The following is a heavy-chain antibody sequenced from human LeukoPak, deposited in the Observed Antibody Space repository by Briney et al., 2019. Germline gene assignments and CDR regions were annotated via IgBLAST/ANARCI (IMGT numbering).Heavy chain of an antibody. D-gene: IGHD3-22*01. V-gene: IGHV4-30-4*08. CDR1: GGSISSGDYY. Sequence: SQTLSLTCTVSGGSISSGDYYWTWIRQPPGKGLECIGYIYYSGSTYYNPSLKSRVTISVDTSKNQFSLKLSSVTAADTAVYYCARGSSDDSPPGYYYYMDVWGKGTTVTVSS. J-gene: IGHJ6*03. CDR2: IYYSGST. CDR3: ARGSSDDSPPGYYYYMDV.